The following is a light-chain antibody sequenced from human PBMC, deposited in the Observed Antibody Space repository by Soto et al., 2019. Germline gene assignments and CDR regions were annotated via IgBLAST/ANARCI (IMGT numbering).Light chain of an antibody. V-gene: IGLV2-14*01. CDR1: SSDVGGYNY. CDR2: EVS. CDR3: SSSTSSSTPVV. J-gene: IGLJ2*01. Sequence: QSALTQPASVSGSPGQSITISCTGTSSDVGGYNYVSWYQQHPGKAPKLMIYEVSNRPSGVSNRFSGSKSGNTASLTISGRQAAEEADYYCSSSTSSSTPVVFGGGTKVTVL.